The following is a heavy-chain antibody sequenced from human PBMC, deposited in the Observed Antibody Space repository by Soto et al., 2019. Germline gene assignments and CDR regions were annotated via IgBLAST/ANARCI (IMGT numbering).Heavy chain of an antibody. V-gene: IGHV1-69*13. CDR2: IIPIFGTA. Sequence: SVKVSCKASGGTFSSYAISWVRQAPGQGLEWMGGIIPIFGTANYAQKFQGRVTITADESTSTAYMELSSLRSEDTAVYYRARSGVRYYYYGMDVWGQGTTVTVSS. J-gene: IGHJ6*02. CDR1: GGTFSSYA. D-gene: IGHD3-10*01. CDR3: ARSGVRYYYYGMDV.